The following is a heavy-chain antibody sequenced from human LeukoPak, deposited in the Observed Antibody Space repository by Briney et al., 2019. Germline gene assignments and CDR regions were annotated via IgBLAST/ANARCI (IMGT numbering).Heavy chain of an antibody. V-gene: IGHV3-33*01. J-gene: IGHJ4*02. CDR2: IWYDGSNK. CDR1: RFTFRNYG. CDR3: ARDRGWPAVHFDL. D-gene: IGHD2-15*01. Sequence: PGGSLRLSCAASRFTFRNYGMHWVRQAPGKGLEWVSVIWYDGSNKYYVDSVKGRFTASRDNSKNMLYLQMTSLGAEDTAVYYCARDRGWPAVHFDLWGQGALVTVSS.